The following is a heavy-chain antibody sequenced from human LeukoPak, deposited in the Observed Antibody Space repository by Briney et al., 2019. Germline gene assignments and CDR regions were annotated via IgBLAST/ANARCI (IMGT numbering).Heavy chain of an antibody. D-gene: IGHD3-9*01. V-gene: IGHV3-33*08. J-gene: IGHJ4*02. Sequence: GGSLRLSCAASGFTFSSYGMHWVRQAPGKGLEWVAVIWYDGSNKYYADSVKGRFTISRDNSKNTLYLQMNSLRAEDTAVYYCARDGVYYDILTGSFDYWGQGTLVTVSS. CDR2: IWYDGSNK. CDR3: ARDGVYYDILTGSFDY. CDR1: GFTFSSYG.